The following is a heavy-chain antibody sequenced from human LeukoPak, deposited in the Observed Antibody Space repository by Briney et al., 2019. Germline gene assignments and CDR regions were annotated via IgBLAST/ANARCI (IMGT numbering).Heavy chain of an antibody. CDR3: ARARGTYYYYYYMDV. CDR1: GYTFTGYY. Sequence: GASVKVSCKASGYTFTGYYMHWVRQAPGQGLEWMGWINPNSGGTNYAQKFQGRVTMTRDTSISTAYMELRSLRSDDTAVYYCARARGTYYYYYYMDVWGKGTTVTVSS. V-gene: IGHV1-2*02. J-gene: IGHJ6*03. D-gene: IGHD3-10*01. CDR2: INPNSGGT.